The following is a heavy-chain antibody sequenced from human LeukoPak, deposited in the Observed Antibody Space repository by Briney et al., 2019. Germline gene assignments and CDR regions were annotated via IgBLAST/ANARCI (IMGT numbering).Heavy chain of an antibody. D-gene: IGHD1-26*01. V-gene: IGHV4-34*01. J-gene: IGHJ6*03. Sequence: SETLSLTCAVYGGSFSGYYWSWIRQPPGKGLEWIGEINHSGSTNYNPSLKSRVTISVGTSKNQFSLKLSSVTAADTAVYYCARGPYSGSPRGYYMDVWGKGTTVTVSS. CDR3: ARGPYSGSPRGYYMDV. CDR1: GGSFSGYY. CDR2: INHSGST.